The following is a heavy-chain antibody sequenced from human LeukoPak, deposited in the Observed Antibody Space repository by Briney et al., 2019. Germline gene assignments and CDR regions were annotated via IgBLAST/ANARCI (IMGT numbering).Heavy chain of an antibody. Sequence: ASVKVSCKASGYTFTSYGISWVRQAPGQGLEWMGWISAYNGNTNYAQKLQGRVTMTTDTSTSTAYMELRSLRPEDTAVYYCATDDYGTGVGGYWGQGTLVTVSS. J-gene: IGHJ4*02. CDR2: ISAYNGNT. CDR1: GYTFTSYG. V-gene: IGHV1-18*01. CDR3: ATDDYGTGVGGY. D-gene: IGHD3-10*01.